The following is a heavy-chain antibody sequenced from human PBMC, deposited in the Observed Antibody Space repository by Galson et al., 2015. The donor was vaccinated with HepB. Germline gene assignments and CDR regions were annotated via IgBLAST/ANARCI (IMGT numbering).Heavy chain of an antibody. CDR2: ISGSGGST. D-gene: IGHD2-2*01. CDR1: GFTFSSYA. J-gene: IGHJ6*02. V-gene: IGHV3-23*01. CDR3: AKYSSTSPARYYYYYGMDV. Sequence: SLRLSCAASGFTFSSYAMSWVRQAPGKGLEWVSAISGSGGSTYYADSVKGRFTISRDNSKNTLYLQMNSLRAEDTAVYYCAKYSSTSPARYYYYYGMDVWGQGTTVTISS.